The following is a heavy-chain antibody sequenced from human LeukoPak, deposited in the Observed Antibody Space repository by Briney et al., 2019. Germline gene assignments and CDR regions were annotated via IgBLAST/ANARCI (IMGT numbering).Heavy chain of an antibody. D-gene: IGHD4-17*01. CDR1: GGTFSSYA. Sequence: SVKVSCKASGGTFSSYAISWVRQAPGQGVEWMGGIIPIFGTANYAQKFQGRVTITTDESTSTAYMELSSLRSEDTAVYYCAIMGEKSVHAVTGGWFDPWGQGTRVTVSS. CDR2: IIPIFGTA. J-gene: IGHJ5*02. CDR3: AIMGEKSVHAVTGGWFDP. V-gene: IGHV1-69*05.